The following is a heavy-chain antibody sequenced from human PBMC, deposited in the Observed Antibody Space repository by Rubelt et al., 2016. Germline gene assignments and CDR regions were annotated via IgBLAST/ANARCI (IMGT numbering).Heavy chain of an antibody. CDR1: GGSMNSDGHH. V-gene: IGHV4-31*03. Sequence: QVQLQESGPGLVKPSQTLSLTCSVSGGSMNSDGHHWSWLRQLPEKGLEWIGYIDYRGETYDNPALRSRISISVDTSKNQLTLRLNAKTCATKAVSYWARLKKNSIDFYYMDVWGKGATVTVS. CDR2: IDYRGET. J-gene: IGHJ6*03. D-gene: IGHD3-3*01. CDR3: ARLKKNSIDFYYMDV.